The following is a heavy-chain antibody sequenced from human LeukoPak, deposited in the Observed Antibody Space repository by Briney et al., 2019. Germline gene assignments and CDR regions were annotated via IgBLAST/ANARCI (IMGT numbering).Heavy chain of an antibody. D-gene: IGHD3-16*01. CDR1: GFTFSSYG. Sequence: GGSLRLSCAASGFTFSSYGMHWVRQAPGKGLEWVAVITYDGSNKYYADSVKGRFTISRDNSKNTLYLQMNSLRAEDTAVYYCAKDRYYDYVWGSSPDDYWGQGTPVTVSS. CDR2: ITYDGSNK. V-gene: IGHV3-30*18. J-gene: IGHJ4*02. CDR3: AKDRYYDYVWGSSPDDY.